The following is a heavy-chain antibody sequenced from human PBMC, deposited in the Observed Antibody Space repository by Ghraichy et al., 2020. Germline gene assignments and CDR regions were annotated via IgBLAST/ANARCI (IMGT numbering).Heavy chain of an antibody. Sequence: SVKVSCKASGGTFSSYTISWVRQAPGQGLEWMGRIIPILGIANYAQKFQGRVTITADKSTSTAYMELSSLRSEDTAVYYCATKTIAAAGTGWFDPWGQGTLVTVSS. D-gene: IGHD6-13*01. CDR2: IIPILGIA. CDR1: GGTFSSYT. J-gene: IGHJ5*02. CDR3: ATKTIAAAGTGWFDP. V-gene: IGHV1-69*02.